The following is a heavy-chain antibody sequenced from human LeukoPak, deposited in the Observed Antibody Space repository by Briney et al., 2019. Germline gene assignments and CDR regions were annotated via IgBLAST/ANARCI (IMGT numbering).Heavy chain of an antibody. V-gene: IGHV3-23*01. J-gene: IGHJ4*02. Sequence: PGGSLSLSCAVSGFTLSSYAMSWVRPAPGKGLEWVAAIIGSGGRTYYADSVKGRFTISRDNSNNTIYLQMNRLRAEDTAVYYCAKDNRVGVMPAMNVDYWGEGTLVTVSS. CDR2: IIGSGGRT. D-gene: IGHD2-2*01. CDR3: AKDNRVGVMPAMNVDY. CDR1: GFTLSSYA.